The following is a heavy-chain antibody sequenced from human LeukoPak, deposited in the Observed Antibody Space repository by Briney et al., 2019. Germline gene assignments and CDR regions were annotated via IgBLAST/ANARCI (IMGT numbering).Heavy chain of an antibody. CDR2: IKQDGNEK. CDR3: ANVGDGYSDAFYI. D-gene: IGHD5-24*01. CDR1: GFTLSRYW. V-gene: IGHV3-7*01. J-gene: IGHJ3*02. Sequence: GGSLRLSCVAFGFTLSRYWMTWVRQAPGKGLEFVACIKQDGNEKYYVGSVKGRFTVSRDTATNSLHLQMNSLRVEDTAMYYCANVGDGYSDAFYIWGQGTMVTVSS.